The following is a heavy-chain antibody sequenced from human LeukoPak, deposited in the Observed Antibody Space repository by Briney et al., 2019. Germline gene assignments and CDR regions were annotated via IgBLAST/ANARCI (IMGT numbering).Heavy chain of an antibody. CDR1: GFTFSSYA. CDR2: ISYDGSDK. CDR3: ARGDTMIVVGN. V-gene: IGHV3-30-3*01. J-gene: IGHJ4*02. Sequence: GGSLRLSCAASGFTFSSYAVYWVRQAPGKGLEWVAVISYDGSDKYYADSVKGRFTISRDNSKNTLYLQMNSLRAEDTAVYYCARGDTMIVVGNWGQGTLVTVSP. D-gene: IGHD3-22*01.